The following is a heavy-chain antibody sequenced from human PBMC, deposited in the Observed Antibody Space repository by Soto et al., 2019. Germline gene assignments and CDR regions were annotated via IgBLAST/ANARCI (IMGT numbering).Heavy chain of an antibody. J-gene: IGHJ4*02. CDR1: EFTLSSYW. Sequence: VGSLRLSCVGSEFTLSSYWMHWVRQAPGKGLVWVSRISDDGRTTNYADSVKGRFTISRDNAKNTLYLQMDGLRVEDTALYYCTRVIGGRSGLFDFWGQRTPVTVSS. D-gene: IGHD2-15*01. CDR2: ISDDGRTT. V-gene: IGHV3-74*01. CDR3: TRVIGGRSGLFDF.